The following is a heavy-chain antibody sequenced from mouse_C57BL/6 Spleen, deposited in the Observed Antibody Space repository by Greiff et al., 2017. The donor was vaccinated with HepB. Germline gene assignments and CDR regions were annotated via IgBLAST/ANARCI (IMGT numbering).Heavy chain of an antibody. Sequence: VMLVESGPGLVAPSQSLSITCTVSGFSLTSYGVSWVRQPPGKGLEWLGVIWGDGSTNYHSALISRLSISKDNSKSQVFLKLNSRQTDDTATYYCATIYGSIYYYAMDYWGQGTSVTVSS. CDR2: IWGDGST. CDR3: ATIYGSIYYYAMDY. V-gene: IGHV2-3*01. CDR1: GFSLTSYG. D-gene: IGHD1-1*01. J-gene: IGHJ4*01.